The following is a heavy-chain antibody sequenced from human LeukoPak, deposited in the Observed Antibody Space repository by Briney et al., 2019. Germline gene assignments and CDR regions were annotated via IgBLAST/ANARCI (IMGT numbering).Heavy chain of an antibody. Sequence: SETLSLTCSVSGYSISNGYYWVWIRQPPGRGLEWIGSLYHSDSAYYNTSLRSRVSMSVDTSKNQSSLTLSFVTAADTAVYYCARQHDSYYYYYIDVWGSGTTVTVSS. CDR3: ARQHDSYYYYYIDV. V-gene: IGHV4-38-2*01. CDR1: GYSISNGYY. J-gene: IGHJ6*03. CDR2: LYHSDSA.